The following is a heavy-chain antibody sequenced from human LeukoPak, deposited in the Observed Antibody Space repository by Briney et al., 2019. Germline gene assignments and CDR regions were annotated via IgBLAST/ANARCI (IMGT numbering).Heavy chain of an antibody. J-gene: IGHJ4*02. CDR1: GGSISTYY. V-gene: IGHV4-59*01. Sequence: PSETLSLTCTVSGGSISTYYWTWIRQPPGKGLEWIGYITYSGRTDYNPSLKSRVAISVDTSNNQFSLTLSSVTAADTAVYYCAQWGYYFDSSAYVAPTDDSWGQGILVTVSS. D-gene: IGHD3-22*01. CDR3: AQWGYYFDSSAYVAPTDDS. CDR2: ITYSGRT.